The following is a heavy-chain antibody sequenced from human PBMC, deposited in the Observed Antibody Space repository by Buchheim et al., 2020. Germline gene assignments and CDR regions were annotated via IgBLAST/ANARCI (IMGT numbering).Heavy chain of an antibody. CDR2: IYSGGST. CDR3: ARETRGSGSFYGMDV. D-gene: IGHD1-26*01. Sequence: EVQLVESGGGLVQPGGSLRLSCAASGFTVSSNYMSWVRQAPGKGLEWDSVIYSGGSTYYADSVKGRFTISRDNSKNTLYLQMNSLRAEDTAVYYCARETRGSGSFYGMDVWGQGTT. J-gene: IGHJ6*02. V-gene: IGHV3-66*01. CDR1: GFTVSSNY.